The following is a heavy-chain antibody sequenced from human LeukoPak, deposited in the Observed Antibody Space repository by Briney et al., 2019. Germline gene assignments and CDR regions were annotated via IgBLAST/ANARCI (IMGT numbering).Heavy chain of an antibody. CDR3: ARELKVGNAGYYFDY. Sequence: PSETLSLTCTVSRGSISDYYWSWIRQPPGEGLAWIGYIYYSGSTNYNPSLKSRVTISLDTSKNQFSLNLNSVTAADTAVYYCARELKVGNAGYYFDYWGQGTLVTVSS. CDR2: IYYSGST. D-gene: IGHD4-23*01. V-gene: IGHV4-59*01. CDR1: RGSISDYY. J-gene: IGHJ4*02.